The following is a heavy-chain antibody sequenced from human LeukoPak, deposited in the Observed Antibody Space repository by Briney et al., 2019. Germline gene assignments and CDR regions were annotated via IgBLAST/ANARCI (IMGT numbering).Heavy chain of an antibody. CDR1: GFTFSSYA. D-gene: IGHD6-6*01. Sequence: PGGSLRLSCAASGFTFSSYAMSWVRQAPGKGLEWVSAISGSGGSTYYADSVKGRFTISRDNSKNTLYLQMNSLRAEDTAVYYCARDPSILVTTGPFLDYWGQGTLVTVSS. CDR3: ARDPSILVTTGPFLDY. V-gene: IGHV3-23*01. CDR2: ISGSGGST. J-gene: IGHJ4*02.